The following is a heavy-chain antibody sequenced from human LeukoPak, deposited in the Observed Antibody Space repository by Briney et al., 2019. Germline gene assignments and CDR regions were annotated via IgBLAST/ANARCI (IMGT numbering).Heavy chain of an antibody. CDR2: IRYDGSNK. V-gene: IGHV3-30*02. CDR3: AKDPTHYRVWDYYETIGLSY. CDR1: GFTFSSYG. D-gene: IGHD3-22*01. J-gene: IGHJ4*02. Sequence: QSGGSLRLSCAASGFTFSSYGMHWVRQAPGKGLEWVTFIRYDGSNKYYADSVKGRFTISRDSSKNTLNLHMNSLRAEDTAVYYCAKDPTHYRVWDYYETIGLSYWGQGTLVTVSS.